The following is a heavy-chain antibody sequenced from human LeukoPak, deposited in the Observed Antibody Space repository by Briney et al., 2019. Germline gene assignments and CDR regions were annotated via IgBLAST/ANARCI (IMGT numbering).Heavy chain of an antibody. J-gene: IGHJ4*02. D-gene: IGHD3-10*01. CDR3: ASVDYYGSGSYDY. Sequence: SETPSLTCAVYGGSFSGYYWSWIRQPPGKGLEWIGEINHSGSTNYNPSLKSRVTISVDTSKNQFSLKLSSVTAADTAVYYCASVDYYGSGSYDYWGQGTLVTVPS. CDR1: GGSFSGYY. V-gene: IGHV4-34*01. CDR2: INHSGST.